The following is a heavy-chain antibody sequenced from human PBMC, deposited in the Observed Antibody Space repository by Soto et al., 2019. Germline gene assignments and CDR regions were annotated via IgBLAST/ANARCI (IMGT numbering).Heavy chain of an antibody. Sequence: QLQLQESGSGLVKPSQTLSLTCAVSGGSISSGGYSWSWIRQPPGKGLEWIGYIYHSGSTYYNPSLKSRVTRSVYRSKNQFSLKLSSVTAADTAVYYCARAGGLGAVAVDYWGQGTLVTVSS. CDR3: ARAGGLGAVAVDY. J-gene: IGHJ4*02. V-gene: IGHV4-30-2*01. D-gene: IGHD6-19*01. CDR1: GGSISSGGYS. CDR2: IYHSGST.